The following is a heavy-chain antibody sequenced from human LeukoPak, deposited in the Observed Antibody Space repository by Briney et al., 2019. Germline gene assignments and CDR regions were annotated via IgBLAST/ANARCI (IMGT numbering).Heavy chain of an antibody. D-gene: IGHD3-9*01. Sequence: GGSLRLSCAASGFTFSNYAMSWVRQAPGKGLEWVSTISGSDLATYYADSVKGRFTISRDNSQSTLYLQMHNLRAEDTAIYYCAKGDNDILTGFYNSFDYWGQGTLVSVTS. CDR3: AKGDNDILTGFYNSFDY. CDR2: ISGSDLAT. CDR1: GFTFSNYA. V-gene: IGHV3-23*01. J-gene: IGHJ4*02.